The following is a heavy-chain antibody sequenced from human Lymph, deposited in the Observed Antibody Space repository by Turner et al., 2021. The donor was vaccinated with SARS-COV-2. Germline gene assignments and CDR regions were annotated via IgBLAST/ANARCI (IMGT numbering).Heavy chain of an antibody. V-gene: IGHV1-2*02. J-gene: IGHJ6*02. CDR2: INRNSGGT. Sequence: QVQLVQSGAEEKKTGASVKVSCKASGYSFPRPYMHGVQQAPGQGLAWMEWINRNSGGTNYAQKFKGRVTMTRDTSISAAYMELRRLRSDDTAVYYCARDVERYNDVWSGYSGGYGMDVWGQGTTVTVSS. CDR3: ARDVERYNDVWSGYSGGYGMDV. CDR1: GYSFPRPY. D-gene: IGHD3-3*01.